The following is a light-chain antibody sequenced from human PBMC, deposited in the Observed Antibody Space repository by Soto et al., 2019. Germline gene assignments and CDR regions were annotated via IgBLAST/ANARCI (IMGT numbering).Light chain of an antibody. CDR3: QQRTSWPPFP. CDR2: YAS. V-gene: IGKV3-11*02. CDR1: QSDSTD. J-gene: IGKJ3*01. Sequence: EIEFTQAPATLSLSPNERATLACRVSQSDSTDLGWYVAEPGQAPMLVSFYASDWATGIRAWFRGSGSGRDFTLTISSLESEDFAVYYCQQRTSWPPFPFGPGT.